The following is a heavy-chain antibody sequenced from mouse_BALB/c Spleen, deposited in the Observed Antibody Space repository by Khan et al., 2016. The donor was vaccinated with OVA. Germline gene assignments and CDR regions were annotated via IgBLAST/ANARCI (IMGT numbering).Heavy chain of an antibody. Sequence: EVKLLESGPDLVKPGASVRISCKTSGYTFTDFNLDWVKQSHGKSLEWIGYIFPNNGDTGYNKKFKTKATLTVDRYSSTAYLELRSMTSEDSAVYCCSRSGYCSFAYWGQWTLVTVSA. CDR2: IFPNNGDT. V-gene: IGHV1S29*02. D-gene: IGHD1-2*01. CDR3: SRSGYCSFAY. J-gene: IGHJ3*01. CDR1: GYTFTDFN.